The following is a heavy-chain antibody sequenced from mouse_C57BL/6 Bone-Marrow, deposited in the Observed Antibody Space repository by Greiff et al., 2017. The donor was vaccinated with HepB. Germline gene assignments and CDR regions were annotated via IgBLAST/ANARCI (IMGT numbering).Heavy chain of an antibody. J-gene: IGHJ2*01. Sequence: VQLQQSGAELVRPGASVKLSCTASGFNIKDDYMHWVKQRPEQGLEWIGWIDPEDGDTEYASKFQGKATITADTSSNTAYLQLSSLTSEDTAVYYCTPADFDYWGQGTTLTVSS. V-gene: IGHV14-4*01. CDR1: GFNIKDDY. CDR3: TPADFDY. CDR2: IDPEDGDT.